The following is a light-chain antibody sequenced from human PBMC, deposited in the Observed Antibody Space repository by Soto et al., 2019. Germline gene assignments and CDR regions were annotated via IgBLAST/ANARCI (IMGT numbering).Light chain of an antibody. V-gene: IGLV2-8*01. CDR2: EVS. J-gene: IGLJ1*01. CDR3: SSYAGSNNLLYV. CDR1: SSDVGGYNY. Sequence: QSALTQPPSASGSPGQSVTISCTGTSSDVGGYNYVSWYQQHPGKAPKLMIYEVSKRPSGVPDRFSGSKPGNTASLTVSGLQAEDEADYYCSSYAGSNNLLYVFGTGTQLTVL.